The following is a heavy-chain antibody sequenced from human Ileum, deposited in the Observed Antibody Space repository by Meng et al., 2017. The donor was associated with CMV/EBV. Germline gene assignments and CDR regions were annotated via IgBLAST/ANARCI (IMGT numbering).Heavy chain of an antibody. J-gene: IGHJ6*02. CDR1: GFTFSSYS. V-gene: IGHV3-21*01. D-gene: IGHD3-16*02. CDR2: ISSSSSYI. CDR3: ARGAVTYYGMDV. Sequence: GESLKISCAASGFTFSSYSMNWVRQAPGKGLEWVSSISSSSSYIYYADSVKGRFTISRDNAKNSLYLQMNSLRAEDTAVYYCARGAVTYYGMDVWGQGTTVTVSS.